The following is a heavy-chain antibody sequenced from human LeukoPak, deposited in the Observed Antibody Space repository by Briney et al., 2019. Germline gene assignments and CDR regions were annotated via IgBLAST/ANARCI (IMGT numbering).Heavy chain of an antibody. CDR1: GGTFSRYA. CDR3: AGASSKWELSF. J-gene: IGHJ4*02. V-gene: IGHV1-69*13. Sequence: ASVTVSCKASGGTFSRYAISWVRQAPGQGLEWMGGYIPMFRTANYAQNFQKRVTINADEATSTFSMEVSSLRPEDTAVYFCAGASSKWELSFWGQGTLVTVSS. D-gene: IGHD1-26*01. CDR2: YIPMFRTA.